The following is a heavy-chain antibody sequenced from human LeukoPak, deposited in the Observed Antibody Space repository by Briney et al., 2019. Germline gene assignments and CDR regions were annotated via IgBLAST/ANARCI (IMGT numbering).Heavy chain of an antibody. CDR2: IKEDGSDK. CDR1: GFTFSRYW. J-gene: IGHJ4*02. V-gene: IGHV3-7*01. Sequence: GGSLRLSCAASGFTFSRYWMTWVRQAPGKGLEWVAHIKEDGSDKYYVDSVKGRFTISRDNAKNSLYLQMNSLRAEDTAVYYCARDWWDSSGYYDWGQGTLVTVSS. D-gene: IGHD3-22*01. CDR3: ARDWWDSSGYYD.